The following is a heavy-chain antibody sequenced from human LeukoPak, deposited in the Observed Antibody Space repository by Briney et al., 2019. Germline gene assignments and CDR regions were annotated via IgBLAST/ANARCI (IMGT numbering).Heavy chain of an antibody. V-gene: IGHV1-2*02. D-gene: IGHD3-22*01. Sequence: ASVKVSCKASGYTFTGYYMQWVRQAPGQGLEWMGWINPNSGGTNYAQKFQGRVTMTRDTSISTAYMELSRLRSDVTAVYYCARVRYYYDSSGYSYAYWGQGTLVTVSS. CDR3: ARVRYYYDSSGYSYAY. CDR1: GYTFTGYY. CDR2: INPNSGGT. J-gene: IGHJ4*02.